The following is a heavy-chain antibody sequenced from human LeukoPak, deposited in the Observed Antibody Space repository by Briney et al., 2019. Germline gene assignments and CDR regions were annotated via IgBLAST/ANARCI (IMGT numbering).Heavy chain of an antibody. D-gene: IGHD6-13*01. CDR1: GGTFSSYA. V-gene: IGHV1-69*01. CDR2: IIPIFGTA. CDR3: ARGDIAAAGTSTPADY. J-gene: IGHJ4*02. Sequence: GSSVKVSFKASGGTFSSYAISWVRPAPGQGLEWMGGIIPIFGTANYAQKFQGRVTITADESTSTAYMELSSLRSEDTAVYYCARGDIAAAGTSTPADYWGQGTLVTVSS.